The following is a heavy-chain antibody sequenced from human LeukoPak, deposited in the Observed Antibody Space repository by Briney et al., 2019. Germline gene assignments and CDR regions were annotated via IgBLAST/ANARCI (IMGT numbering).Heavy chain of an antibody. CDR3: ARAVTWYSSSSPSDY. CDR1: GGTFSSYA. D-gene: IGHD6-6*01. CDR2: IIPIFGTA. Sequence: SVKVSCKASGGTFSSYAISWVRQAPGQGLEWMGGIIPIFGTANYAQKFQGRVTITTDESTSTAYMELSSLRSEDTAVYYCARAVTWYSSSSPSDYWGQGTLVTVSS. J-gene: IGHJ4*02. V-gene: IGHV1-69*05.